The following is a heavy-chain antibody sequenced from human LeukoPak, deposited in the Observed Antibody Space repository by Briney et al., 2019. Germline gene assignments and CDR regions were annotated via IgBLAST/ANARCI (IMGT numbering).Heavy chain of an antibody. V-gene: IGHV4-31*03. J-gene: IGHJ4*02. Sequence: PSQTLSLTCTVSGGSISSGGYYWSWIRQHPGKGLEWIGYIYYSGSTYYNPSLKSRVTISVDTSKNQFSLKLSSVTAADTAVYYCARGGPIHYYDSSGYYYFDYWGQGTLVTVSS. CDR1: GGSISSGGYY. CDR2: IYYSGST. CDR3: ARGGPIHYYDSSGYYYFDY. D-gene: IGHD3-22*01.